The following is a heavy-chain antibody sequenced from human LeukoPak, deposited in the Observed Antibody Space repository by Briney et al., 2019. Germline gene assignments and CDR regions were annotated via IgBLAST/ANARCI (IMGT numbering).Heavy chain of an antibody. CDR3: AKPAAGTSYYFDY. CDR2: LSGNGAGT. Sequence: LPGGSLRLSCAASGFTFSSYGMSWVRQAPGKGLEWVSALSGNGAGTHYADSVKGRFTISRDNAKNTLYLQMNSLRAEDTAVYYCAKPAAGTSYYFDYWGQGTLVTVSS. D-gene: IGHD6-13*01. V-gene: IGHV3-23*01. CDR1: GFTFSSYG. J-gene: IGHJ4*02.